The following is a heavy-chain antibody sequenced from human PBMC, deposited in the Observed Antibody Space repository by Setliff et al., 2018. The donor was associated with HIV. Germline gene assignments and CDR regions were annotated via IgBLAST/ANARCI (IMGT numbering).Heavy chain of an antibody. CDR1: GFTFSTYW. V-gene: IGHV3-74*01. CDR2: INNDETIT. CDR3: AKCTYYGSGSYYNVDYFDY. J-gene: IGHJ4*02. Sequence: PGGSLRLSCAASGFTFSTYWMHWVRQAPGKGLMWVSHINNDETITKYADSVEGRFTISRDNAKNTVYLQMNSLRPEDTAVYYCAKCTYYGSGSYYNVDYFDYWGQGTLVTVSS. D-gene: IGHD3-10*01.